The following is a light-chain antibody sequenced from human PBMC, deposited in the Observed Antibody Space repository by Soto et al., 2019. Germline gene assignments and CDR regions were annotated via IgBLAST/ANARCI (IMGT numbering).Light chain of an antibody. CDR2: TTN. V-gene: IGLV7-43*01. J-gene: IGLJ3*02. CDR1: TGAVTSGNY. CDR3: LLYYGGAQLV. Sequence: QAVVTQEPSLTVSPGGTVTLTCASSTGAVTSGNYPSWFQQRPGQAPRTLIYTTNSKHSWTPARFSDSLLGDKAALTLSGVQPEDEADYYCLLYYGGAQLVFGGGTKLTVL.